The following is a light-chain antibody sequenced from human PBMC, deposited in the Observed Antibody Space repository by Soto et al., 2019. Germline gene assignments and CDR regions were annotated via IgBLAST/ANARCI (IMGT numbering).Light chain of an antibody. Sequence: QSVLTQPPSVSGAPGQRVTISCIGSGSNIGANFDVHWYQQVPGTAPKLLIYGNTNRPSGVPDRFSGSKSGTSASLAVTGLQPEDEADYYCQSFDSSLRGSVFGSGTKVTVL. CDR3: QSFDSSLRGSV. J-gene: IGLJ1*01. V-gene: IGLV1-40*01. CDR2: GNT. CDR1: GSNIGANFD.